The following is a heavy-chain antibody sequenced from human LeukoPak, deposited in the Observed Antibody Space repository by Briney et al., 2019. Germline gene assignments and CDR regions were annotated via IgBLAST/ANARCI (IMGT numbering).Heavy chain of an antibody. CDR3: ASLGAVSRRRIYYYYGMDV. CDR2: INHSGST. J-gene: IGHJ6*02. V-gene: IGHV4-34*01. CDR1: GGSFSGYY. Sequence: SETLSLTCAVYGGSFSGYYWSWIRQPPGKGLEWIGEINHSGSTNYNPSLKSRVTISVDTSKNQFSLKLSSVTAADTAVYYCASLGAVSRRRIYYYYGMDVWGQGTTVTVSS. D-gene: IGHD1-26*01.